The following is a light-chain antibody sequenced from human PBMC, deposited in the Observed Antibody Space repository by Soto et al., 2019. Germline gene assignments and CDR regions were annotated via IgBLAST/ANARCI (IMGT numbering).Light chain of an antibody. Sequence: QSVLTQPASVSGSPGQSITISCTGTSSDVGGYSYVSWYQQHPGKAPKLMIYDVSNRPSGVSNRFSGSNSGNTASLTISGLQAEDEADYYCSSYTSSSTLVFGGGTKLTVL. CDR2: DVS. CDR3: SSYTSSSTLV. V-gene: IGLV2-14*01. J-gene: IGLJ2*01. CDR1: SSDVGGYSY.